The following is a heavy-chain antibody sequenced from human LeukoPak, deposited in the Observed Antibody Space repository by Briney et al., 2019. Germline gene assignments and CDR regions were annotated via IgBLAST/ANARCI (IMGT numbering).Heavy chain of an antibody. CDR2: MNPNSGNT. CDR3: ARGGFRGYGFSRKYYFDY. V-gene: IGHV1-8*01. Sequence: ASVKVSCKASGYTFTSYDINWVRQATGQGLEWMGWMNPNSGNTGYAQKFQGRVTMTRNTSISTAYMELSSLRSEDTAVYYCARGGFRGYGFSRKYYFDYWGQGTLVTVSS. J-gene: IGHJ4*02. D-gene: IGHD5-12*01. CDR1: GYTFTSYD.